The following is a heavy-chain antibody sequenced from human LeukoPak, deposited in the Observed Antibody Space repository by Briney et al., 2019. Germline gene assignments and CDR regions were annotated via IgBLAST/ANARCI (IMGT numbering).Heavy chain of an antibody. CDR2: IWYDGSNK. CDR3: ARALSGIAAAGVDY. D-gene: IGHD6-13*01. V-gene: IGHV3-33*01. CDR1: GFTFSSYG. J-gene: IGHJ4*02. Sequence: GGSLRLSCAASGFTFSSYGMHWVRQAPGKGLEWVAGIWYDGSNKYYADSVKGRFTISRDNSKNTLYMQMNSLRVEDTAVYYCARALSGIAAAGVDYWGQGTLVTVSS.